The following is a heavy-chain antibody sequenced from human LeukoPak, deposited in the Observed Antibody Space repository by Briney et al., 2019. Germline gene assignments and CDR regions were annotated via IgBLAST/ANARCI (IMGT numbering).Heavy chain of an antibody. CDR3: ARGIGGVVVAVRAPDY. J-gene: IGHJ4*02. CDR2: INPNSGGT. Sequence: ASVKVSCKASGYTFTGYYMHWVRQAPGQGLEWMGWINPNSGGTNYAQKFQGRVTMTRDTSISTAYMELGRLRSDDTAVYYCARGIGGVVVAVRAPDYWGQGTLVTVSS. V-gene: IGHV1-2*02. CDR1: GYTFTGYY. D-gene: IGHD2-15*01.